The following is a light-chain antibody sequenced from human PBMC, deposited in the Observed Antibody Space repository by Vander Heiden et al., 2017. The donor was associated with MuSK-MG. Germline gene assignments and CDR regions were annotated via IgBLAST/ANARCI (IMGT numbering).Light chain of an antibody. V-gene: IGLV2-8*01. J-gene: IGLJ2*01. CDR3: SSFATTDKLL. CDR1: RSDVGGSNY. Sequence: QSALTQPPSASGSPGQSVTISCTGTRSDVGGSNYVSWYQQHPAKAPKLLIFEVTKRPSGVPVRFSGSKSGYTASLTVSGLQAEDDADYYCSSFATTDKLLFGGGTKLTGL. CDR2: EVT.